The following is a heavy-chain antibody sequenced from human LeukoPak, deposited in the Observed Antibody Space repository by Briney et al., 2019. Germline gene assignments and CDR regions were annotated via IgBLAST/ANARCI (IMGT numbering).Heavy chain of an antibody. CDR2: ISGSGGST. D-gene: IGHD3-10*01. CDR1: GFTFSSYA. Sequence: GGSLRLSCAASGFTFSSYAMSWVRQAPGKGLERVSAISGSGGSTYYADSVKGRFTISRDIFKNTLYLQMNSLRAEDTAVYYCARVLSGRGSLYDYYYYMDVWGKGTTVTISS. CDR3: ARVLSGRGSLYDYYYYMDV. V-gene: IGHV3-23*01. J-gene: IGHJ6*03.